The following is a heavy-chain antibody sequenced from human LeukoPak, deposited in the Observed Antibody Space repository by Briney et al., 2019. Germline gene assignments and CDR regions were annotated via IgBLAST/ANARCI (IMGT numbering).Heavy chain of an antibody. J-gene: IGHJ5*02. CDR2: IYNSGNT. CDR1: GGSINSYY. V-gene: IGHV4-59*12. CDR3: SSRSKFHSSGYWFDP. D-gene: IGHD6-19*01. Sequence: TSETLSLTCTVSGGSINSYYWTWIRQPPGKGLEWIGNIYNSGNTNYNPSLKSRVTISVDTSKNQFSLKLSSVTAADTAVYYCSSRSKFHSSGYWFDPWGQGTLVTVSS.